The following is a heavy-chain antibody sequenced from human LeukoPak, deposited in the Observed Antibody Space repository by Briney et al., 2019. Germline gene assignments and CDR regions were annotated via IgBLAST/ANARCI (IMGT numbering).Heavy chain of an antibody. D-gene: IGHD3-10*01. CDR2: ISYDGSDK. CDR3: ARDIGYYGSGENDAFDI. Sequence: GGSLRLSCAASGFTFSNYAMNWVRQAPGKGLEWVAVISYDGSDKYYADSVKGRFTISRDSSKNTLYLQMNSLRAEDTAVYYCARDIGYYGSGENDAFDIWGQGTMVTVSS. J-gene: IGHJ3*02. CDR1: GFTFSNYA. V-gene: IGHV3-30*04.